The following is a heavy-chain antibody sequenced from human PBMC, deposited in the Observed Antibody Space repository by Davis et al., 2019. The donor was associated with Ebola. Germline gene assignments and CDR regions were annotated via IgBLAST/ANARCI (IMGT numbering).Heavy chain of an antibody. CDR1: GYTFTSYD. CDR2: ISDYNGNT. D-gene: IGHD5-18*01. CDR3: ARAVRGYSYGYLDY. Sequence: AASVKVSCKASGYTFTSYDINWVRQAPGQGLEWMGWISDYNGNTNYAQKLQGRVTMTTDTSTSTAYMERRSLRSDDTAVYYCARAVRGYSYGYLDYWGQGTLVTVSS. V-gene: IGHV1-18*01. J-gene: IGHJ4*02.